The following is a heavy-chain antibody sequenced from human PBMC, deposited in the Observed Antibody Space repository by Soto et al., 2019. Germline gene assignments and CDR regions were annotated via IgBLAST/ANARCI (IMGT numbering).Heavy chain of an antibody. CDR2: ISASGGLK. CDR1: GFTFTNYA. CDR3: AREVGAPSGWLDP. D-gene: IGHD1-26*01. V-gene: IGHV3-23*01. J-gene: IGHJ5*02. Sequence: EVQLSEAGGELRQPGGSLRLSCDASGFTFTNYAMKWVRQTPGKGLEGVSGISASGGLKYYADSVRGRFTVSRDNSKNILYLQMDNLRDEDTALYYCAREVGAPSGWLDPWGQGTQVTVSS.